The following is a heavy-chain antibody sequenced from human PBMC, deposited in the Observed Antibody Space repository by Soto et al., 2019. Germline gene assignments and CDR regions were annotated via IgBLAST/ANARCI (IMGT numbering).Heavy chain of an antibody. J-gene: IGHJ4*02. D-gene: IGHD3-10*01. CDR1: GFNFGTYW. V-gene: IGHV3-7*03. Sequence: ESGGGLVQPGGSLRLSCAASGFNFGTYWMTWVRQAPGKGLEWVANIIKDGSEKSYVDSVKGRFTISRDNAKNSLYLEMNSLRVEDTAVYYCARDWGGLGYWGQGTLVTVSS. CDR3: ARDWGGLGY. CDR2: IIKDGSEK.